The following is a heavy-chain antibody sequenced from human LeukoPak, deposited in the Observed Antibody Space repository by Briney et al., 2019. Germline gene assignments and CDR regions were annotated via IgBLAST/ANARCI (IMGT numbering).Heavy chain of an antibody. Sequence: ASVKVSCKASGYTFTGYYMHWVRQAPGQGLEWMGRINPYNGDTNFPQNLQGRVTMTTDTSTSTAYMELRSLRSDDTAVYYCARDPDGGADFDFWGQGTLVTVSS. J-gene: IGHJ4*02. V-gene: IGHV1-18*01. D-gene: IGHD4-23*01. CDR1: GYTFTGYY. CDR3: ARDPDGGADFDF. CDR2: INPYNGDT.